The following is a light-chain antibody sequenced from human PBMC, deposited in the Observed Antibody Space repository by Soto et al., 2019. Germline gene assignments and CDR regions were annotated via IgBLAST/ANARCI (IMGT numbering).Light chain of an antibody. CDR1: SSDVGAYNY. CDR2: DVS. V-gene: IGLV2-11*01. CDR3: CSYAGSYNYV. J-gene: IGLJ1*01. Sequence: QSVLTQPRSVSGSPGQSVTISCTGTSSDVGAYNYVSWYQQLPGKAPRVMIYDVSKRPSGVPDRFSGSKSGTTASLTISGLQADDEADYYCCSYAGSYNYVFGSGTKLTVL.